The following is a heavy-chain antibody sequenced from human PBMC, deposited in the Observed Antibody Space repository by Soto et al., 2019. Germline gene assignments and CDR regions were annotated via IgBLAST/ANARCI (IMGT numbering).Heavy chain of an antibody. J-gene: IGHJ4*02. CDR2: IYAGDSDT. Sequence: GESLKISCKGSGYKFASYWIGWVRQMPGKGLEWMGIIYAGDSDTRYSPSFQGQVTISADKSISTAYLQWSSLKASDTAMYYCASSLRGLTVAYWGQGTLVTVSS. CDR1: GYKFASYW. V-gene: IGHV5-51*01. D-gene: IGHD3-9*01. CDR3: ASSLRGLTVAY.